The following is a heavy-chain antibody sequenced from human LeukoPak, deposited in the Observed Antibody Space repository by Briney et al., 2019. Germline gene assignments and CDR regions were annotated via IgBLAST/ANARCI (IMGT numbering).Heavy chain of an antibody. CDR2: IYYSGST. CDR3: ARDQGGSGSYQPFDY. D-gene: IGHD3-10*01. CDR1: GGSISSGDYY. V-gene: IGHV4-30-4*01. Sequence: PSQTLSLTCTVSGGSISSGDYYWSWIRQPPGKGLEWIGYIYYSGSTYYNPSLKSRVTISVDTSKNQFSLKLSSVTAADTAVYYCARDQGGSGSYQPFDYWGQGTLVTVSS. J-gene: IGHJ4*02.